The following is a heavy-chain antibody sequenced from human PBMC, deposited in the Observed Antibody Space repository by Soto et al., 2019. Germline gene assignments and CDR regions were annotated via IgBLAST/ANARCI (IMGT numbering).Heavy chain of an antibody. Sequence: EVQLLDSGGGLVQPGGSLRLSCAASGFTFSTYAMTWVRQAPGKGLEWVSTLTPSGGNTYYADSVQGRFTISRDNSMNTLYLQMNSLRDEDTAVYYCAGRYCPNGVCYTNYYYYIDVWGEGTTVTVSS. CDR1: GFTFSTYA. D-gene: IGHD2-8*01. J-gene: IGHJ6*03. CDR3: AGRYCPNGVCYTNYYYYIDV. V-gene: IGHV3-23*01. CDR2: LTPSGGNT.